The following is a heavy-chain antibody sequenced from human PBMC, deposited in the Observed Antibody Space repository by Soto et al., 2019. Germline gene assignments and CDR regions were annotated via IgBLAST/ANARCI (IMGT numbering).Heavy chain of an antibody. Sequence: SXTLSLTCTVSGGSIGSYYWSWIRQPPGKGLEWIGYIYYSGSTNYNPSLKSRVTISVDTSKNQFSLKLSSVTAADTAVYYCARVWGYAFDYWGQGTLVTVSS. CDR2: IYYSGST. CDR1: GGSIGSYY. J-gene: IGHJ4*02. D-gene: IGHD3-16*01. V-gene: IGHV4-59*01. CDR3: ARVWGYAFDY.